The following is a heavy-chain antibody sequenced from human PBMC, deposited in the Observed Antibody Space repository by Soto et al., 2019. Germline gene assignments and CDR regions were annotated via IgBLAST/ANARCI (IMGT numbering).Heavy chain of an antibody. CDR3: ARDLVVVAATYYYYGMDV. CDR2: INPSGGST. D-gene: IGHD2-15*01. V-gene: IGHV1-46*01. CDR1: GYTFTSYY. Sequence: GASVKVSCKASGYTFTSYYMLWVRQAPGQGLEWMGIINPSGGSTSYAQKFQGRVTMTRDTSTSTVYMELSSLRSEDTAVYYCARDLVVVAATYYYYGMDVWGQGTTVTVSS. J-gene: IGHJ6*02.